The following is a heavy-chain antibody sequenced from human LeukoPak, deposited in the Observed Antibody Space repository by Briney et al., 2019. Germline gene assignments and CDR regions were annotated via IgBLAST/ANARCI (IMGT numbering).Heavy chain of an antibody. CDR3: ARVRYYYDSSGYYPDFDY. V-gene: IGHV1-18*01. J-gene: IGHJ4*02. Sequence: ASVKVPCKASGYTFTSYGISWVRQAPGQGLEWMGWISAYNGNTNYAQKLQGRVTMTTDTSTSTAYMELRSLRSDDTAVYYCARVRYYYDSSGYYPDFDYWGQGTLVTVSS. D-gene: IGHD3-22*01. CDR2: ISAYNGNT. CDR1: GYTFTSYG.